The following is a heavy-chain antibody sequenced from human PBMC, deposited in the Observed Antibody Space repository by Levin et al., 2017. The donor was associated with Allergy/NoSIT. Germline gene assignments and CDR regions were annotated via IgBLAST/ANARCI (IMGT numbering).Heavy chain of an antibody. Sequence: PSETLSLTCTVSGGSISSYYWSWIRQPPGKGLEWIGYIYYIGSTNYNPSLKSRVTMSLDTSKNQFSLKLTSVTAADTAVYCCARDRVIVGTTNYYYGMDVWGQGTTVTVSS. CDR3: ARDRVIVGTTNYYYGMDV. CDR2: IYYIGST. J-gene: IGHJ6*02. D-gene: IGHD1-26*01. V-gene: IGHV4-59*01. CDR1: GGSISSYY.